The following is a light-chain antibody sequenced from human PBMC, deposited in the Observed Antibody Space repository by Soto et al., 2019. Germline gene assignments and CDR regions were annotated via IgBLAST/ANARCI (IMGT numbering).Light chain of an antibody. Sequence: EIVLTQSPGTLSLSPGERATLSCRASQSVSNNYLAWYQRKPGQAPRLLIYGASSRATGIPGRFSGSGSGTDFTLTITRLDPEDFAVYYCRQYGSSPPTFGQETKVEIK. J-gene: IGKJ1*01. V-gene: IGKV3-20*01. CDR3: RQYGSSPPT. CDR2: GAS. CDR1: QSVSNNY.